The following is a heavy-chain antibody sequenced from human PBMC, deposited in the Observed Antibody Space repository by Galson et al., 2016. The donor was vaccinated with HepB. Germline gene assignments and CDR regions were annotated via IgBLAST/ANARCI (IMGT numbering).Heavy chain of an antibody. D-gene: IGHD3-9*01. V-gene: IGHV1-18*01. CDR3: ALGPYFDWAYLNH. Sequence: SVKVSCKASGYIFITYGISWVRQAPGQGLEWMGWISPYNGHTKYAQKFQGRVTMTTEKSTTTAYMDLRSLRSDDTAVYYCALGPYFDWAYLNHWGKGTLVTVSS. CDR2: ISPYNGHT. CDR1: GYIFITYG. J-gene: IGHJ4*02.